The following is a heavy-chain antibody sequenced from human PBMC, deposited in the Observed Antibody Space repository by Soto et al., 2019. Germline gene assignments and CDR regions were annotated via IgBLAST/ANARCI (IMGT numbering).Heavy chain of an antibody. CDR2: MKPNTGNT. J-gene: IGHJ4*02. D-gene: IGHD6-13*01. CDR3: ARGFSSYSDH. CDR1: GYTFIDYD. V-gene: IGHV1-8*01. Sequence: QVQLVPSGAEVKKPGASVKVSCKAYGYTFIDYDLNWVRQAAGQGLEWMGWMKPNTGNTAYPQKFQGRLTLTRDTSISTAFMELTGLTSEDTAVYYCARGFSSYSDHWAQGTLLTVSS.